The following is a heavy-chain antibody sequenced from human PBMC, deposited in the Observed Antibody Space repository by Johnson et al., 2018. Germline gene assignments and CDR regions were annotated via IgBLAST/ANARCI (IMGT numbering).Heavy chain of an antibody. V-gene: IGHV3-30*18. J-gene: IGHJ1*01. CDR2: ISDDGSNK. CDR3: AKDWEVAAVETGGYFHH. Sequence: QVQLVQSGGGVVQPGRSLRLSCAASGFTFSAYGMHWVRQAPGKGLEWVAVISDDGSNKYYADSVKGRFTISRDNSKNTLYLQMNSLRAEDTAVYYCAKDWEVAAVETGGYFHHWGQGTLVTVSS. CDR1: GFTFSAYG. D-gene: IGHD6-13*01.